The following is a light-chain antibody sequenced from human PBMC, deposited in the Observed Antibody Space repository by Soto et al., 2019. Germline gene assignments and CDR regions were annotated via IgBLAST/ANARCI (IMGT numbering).Light chain of an antibody. CDR2: GAF. J-gene: IGKJ4*01. CDR3: HQYNNWPPLT. Sequence: EIVMTQSPATLSVSPGETATLSCRASQSVSYNLAWYQQKPGQGPRLLIYGAFTRATRIPARFSGSGSGTDFTLTISSLHSEDFAVYYFHQYNNWPPLTFGGGPKVEIK. CDR1: QSVSYN. V-gene: IGKV3-15*01.